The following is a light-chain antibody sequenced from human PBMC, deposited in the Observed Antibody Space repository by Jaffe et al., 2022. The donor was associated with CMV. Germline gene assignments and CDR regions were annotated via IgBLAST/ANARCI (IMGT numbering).Light chain of an antibody. CDR2: AAS. Sequence: DIQMTQSPSSLSASVGDRVTITCRASQSISRNLNWYQQKPGKGPNLLINAASSLQSGVPSRFSGSGSGTDFTLTISSLQPEDFATYFCQQSDTTPCTFGQGTKLEIK. V-gene: IGKV1-39*01. CDR3: QQSDTTPCT. J-gene: IGKJ2*02. CDR1: QSISRN.